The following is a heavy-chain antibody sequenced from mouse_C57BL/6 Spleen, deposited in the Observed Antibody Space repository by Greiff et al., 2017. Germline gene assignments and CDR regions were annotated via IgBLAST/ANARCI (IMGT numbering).Heavy chain of an antibody. CDR2: IYPGSGST. D-gene: IGHD1-1*01. CDR3: ARSYYGSNWYFDV. CDR1: GYTFTSYW. Sequence: QVHVKQPGAELVKPGASVKMSCKASGYTFTSYWITWVKQRPGQGLEWIGDIYPGSGSTNYNEKFKSKATLTVDTSSSTAYMQLSSLTSEDSAVYYCARSYYGSNWYFDVWGTGTTVTVSS. V-gene: IGHV1-55*01. J-gene: IGHJ1*03.